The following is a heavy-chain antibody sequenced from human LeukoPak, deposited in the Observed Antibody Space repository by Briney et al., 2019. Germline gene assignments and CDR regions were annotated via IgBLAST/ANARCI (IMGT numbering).Heavy chain of an antibody. D-gene: IGHD4-17*01. J-gene: IGHJ6*03. Sequence: GGSLRLSCAASGFTFSDYYMSWIRQAPGKGLEWVSSINWNGGSTGYADSVKGRFTISRDNAKNSLYLQMNSLRAEDTALYYCARDIVTVTTHYYYYMDVWGKGTTVTVSS. CDR1: GFTFSDYY. V-gene: IGHV3-20*04. CDR2: INWNGGST. CDR3: ARDIVTVTTHYYYYMDV.